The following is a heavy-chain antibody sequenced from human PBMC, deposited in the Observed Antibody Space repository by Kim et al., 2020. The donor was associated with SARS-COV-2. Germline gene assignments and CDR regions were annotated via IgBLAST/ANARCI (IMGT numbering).Heavy chain of an antibody. D-gene: IGHD6-13*01. V-gene: IGHV1-18*01. CDR2: ISTYNGNT. CDR1: GYTFTNYG. J-gene: IGHJ4*02. CDR3: ARDKGSIAAAGTLDYFAY. Sequence: ASVKVSCKASGYTFTNYGISWVRQAPGQGLEWMGWISTYNGNTNYAQKLQGRVTMTTDTSTSTAYMELRSLRSDDTAVYYCARDKGSIAAAGTLDYFAYWGQGPRVTVSS.